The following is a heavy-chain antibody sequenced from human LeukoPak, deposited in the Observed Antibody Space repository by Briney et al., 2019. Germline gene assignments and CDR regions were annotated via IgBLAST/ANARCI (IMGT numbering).Heavy chain of an antibody. Sequence: PGGSLRLSCAASGFTFTSYGMHWVRQAPSKGLEWVAFIRSDGSTKYYADSVKGRFTISRDNSKNTLSLQMNSLRAEDTAVYYCAQDLPVADFDYWGQGTLVTVSS. CDR3: AQDLPVADFDY. CDR2: IRSDGSTK. J-gene: IGHJ4*02. CDR1: GFTFTSYG. V-gene: IGHV3-30*02.